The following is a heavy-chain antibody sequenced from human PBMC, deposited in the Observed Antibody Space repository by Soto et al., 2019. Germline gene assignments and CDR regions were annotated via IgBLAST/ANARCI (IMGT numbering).Heavy chain of an antibody. J-gene: IGHJ6*02. Sequence: EVQLVESGGGLVQPGGSLRLSCAASGFTFSPYAMDWVRQAPGKGLEWISYIGSNSNHRYYADSVRGLFTVSSDDAKNTQYLQMSSLSADETAVYYCASSLGPWKVYPGSFDVWGQGTTVIVSS. CDR2: IGSNSNHR. D-gene: IGHD3-10*01. V-gene: IGHV3-48*01. CDR1: GFTFSPYA. CDR3: ASSLGPWKVYPGSFDV.